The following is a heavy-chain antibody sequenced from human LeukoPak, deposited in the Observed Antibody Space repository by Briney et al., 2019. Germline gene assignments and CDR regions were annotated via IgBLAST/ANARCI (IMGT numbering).Heavy chain of an antibody. D-gene: IGHD6-13*01. Sequence: GGSLRLSCAASGFTFSSYALSWVRQAPGKGLEWVSAISGSGGSTYYADSVKGRFTISRDNSKNTLYLQMNSLRAEDTAVYYCAKDRSYSSSGFDYWGQGTLVTVSS. CDR1: GFTFSSYA. V-gene: IGHV3-23*01. J-gene: IGHJ4*02. CDR3: AKDRSYSSSGFDY. CDR2: ISGSGGST.